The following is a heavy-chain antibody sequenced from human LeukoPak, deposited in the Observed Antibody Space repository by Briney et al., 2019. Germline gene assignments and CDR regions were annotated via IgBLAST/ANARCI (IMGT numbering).Heavy chain of an antibody. V-gene: IGHV1-2*02. CDR2: INPNSGGA. CDR1: GYTFSDYY. CDR3: ARGSPKSSADGFDF. J-gene: IGHJ3*01. Sequence: ASVKVSCKASGYTFSDYYMHWVRQAPGQGLEWMGWINPNSGGANYAQSFQGRVALTRDTSITTAYMEVSRLTSDVTAVYYCARGSPKSSADGFDFWGQGTMVTVS.